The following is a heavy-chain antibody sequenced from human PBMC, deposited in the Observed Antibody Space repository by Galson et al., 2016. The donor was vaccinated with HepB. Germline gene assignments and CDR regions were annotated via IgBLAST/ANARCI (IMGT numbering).Heavy chain of an antibody. J-gene: IGHJ3*02. V-gene: IGHV1-18*01. CDR1: GYTFTSFG. D-gene: IGHD2-15*01. CDR3: ARDNWAEWVVAALDAFDI. CDR2: ISGYNGKT. Sequence: SVKVSCKASGYTFTSFGISWVRQAPGQGLEWMGWISGYNGKTDFARKYQGRVTVTTDTSTRTAYMELRSLTSDDTAVYYCARDNWAEWVVAALDAFDIWGQGTMVTVSS.